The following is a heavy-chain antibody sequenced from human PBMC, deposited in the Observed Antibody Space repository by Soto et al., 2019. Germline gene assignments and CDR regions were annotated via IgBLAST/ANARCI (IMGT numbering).Heavy chain of an antibody. CDR2: MNPNSGNT. CDR1: GYTFTSYD. J-gene: IGHJ6*02. Sequence: ASVKVSCKASGYTFTSYDINWVRQATGQGLECMGWMNPNSGNTGYAQKFQGRVTMTRNTSISTAYMELSSLRSEDTAVYYCARVPNYYYYYGMDVWDQGTTVTVSS. CDR3: ARVPNYYYYYGMDV. D-gene: IGHD7-27*01. V-gene: IGHV1-8*01.